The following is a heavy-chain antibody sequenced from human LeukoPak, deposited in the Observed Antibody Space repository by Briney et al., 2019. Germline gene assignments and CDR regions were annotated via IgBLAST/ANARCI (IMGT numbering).Heavy chain of an antibody. CDR3: ARELYDFWSGYYYGPSYNWFDP. Sequence: SQTLSLTCTVSGGSISSGSYYWSWIRQPAGKGLEWIGRIYTSGSTTYNPSLKSRVTISVDTSKTQFSLKLSSVTAADTAVYYCARELYDFWSGYYYGPSYNWFDPWGQGTLVTVSS. D-gene: IGHD3-3*01. J-gene: IGHJ5*02. CDR2: IYTSGST. CDR1: GGSISSGSYY. V-gene: IGHV4-61*02.